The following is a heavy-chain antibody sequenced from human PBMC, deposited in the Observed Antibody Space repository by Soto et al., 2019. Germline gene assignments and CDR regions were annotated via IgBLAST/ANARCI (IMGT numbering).Heavy chain of an antibody. CDR1: GYTFTSYG. Sequence: GASVKVSCKASGYTFTSYGISWVRQAPGQGLEWMGWISAYNGNTNYAQKHQGRVTMTTDTSTSTAYMEMRSLRSDDTAENYCARYSPYDSCGASTMIDFPNPLQPLPWG. V-gene: IGHV1-18*01. CDR2: ISAYNGNT. J-gene: IGHJ5*02. CDR3: ARYSPYDSCGASTMIDFPNPLQPLP. D-gene: IGHD3-22*01.